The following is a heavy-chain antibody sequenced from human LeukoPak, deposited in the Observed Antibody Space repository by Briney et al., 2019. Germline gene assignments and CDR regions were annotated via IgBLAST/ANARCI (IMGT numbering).Heavy chain of an antibody. CDR2: ISSSSSTI. CDR3: ARGDVLEWFDSSGYYDY. CDR1: GFTFSSYS. V-gene: IGHV3-48*04. J-gene: IGHJ4*02. Sequence: TGGSLRLSCAASGFTFSSYSMNWVRQAPGKGLEWVSYISSSSSTIYYADSVKGRFTISRDNAKNSLYLQMNSLRAEDTAVYYCARGDVLEWFDSSGYYDYWGQGTLVTVSS. D-gene: IGHD3-22*01.